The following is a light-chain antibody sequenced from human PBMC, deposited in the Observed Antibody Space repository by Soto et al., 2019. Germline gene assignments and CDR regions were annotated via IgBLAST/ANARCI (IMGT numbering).Light chain of an antibody. CDR2: ATS. CDR3: QQYNTYPEIT. J-gene: IGKJ3*01. CDR1: QGISGY. V-gene: IGKV1-16*02. Sequence: DIQMTQSPSSLSASVGDRVTITCRASQGISGYLAWFQQKPGKAPKSLIYATSNLQSGVPSKFSGSASGTDFTLTISSLQPEDSATYYCQQYNTYPEITFGPGTKVDIK.